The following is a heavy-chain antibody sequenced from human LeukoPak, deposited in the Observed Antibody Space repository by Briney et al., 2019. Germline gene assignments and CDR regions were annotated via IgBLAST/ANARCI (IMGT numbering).Heavy chain of an antibody. CDR2: INPGDGAT. CDR3: GGEQRGGLSGSWGGLFASYYTYYYMDV. Sequence: PGASVKVSCKASGYTFTMYYIHWVRQAPGQGFEWMGMINPGDGATTYAQRFRGRVTVTRDMSTTTVYMDLRSLRSEDTAVYFCGGEQRGGLSGSWGGLFASYYTYYYMDVWGRGTTVTVSS. D-gene: IGHD1-26*01. CDR1: GYTFTMYY. V-gene: IGHV1-46*01. J-gene: IGHJ6*03.